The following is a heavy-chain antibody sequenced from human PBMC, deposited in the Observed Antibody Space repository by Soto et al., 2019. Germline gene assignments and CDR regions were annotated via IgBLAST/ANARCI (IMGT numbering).Heavy chain of an antibody. CDR2: IYDSGST. CDR3: ARVEAAKFFAH. J-gene: IGHJ4*02. Sequence: SETLSLTCTVSGGSISSYYWNWIRQPPGKGLEWIGYIYDSGSTNYNPSLKSRVTISVXXXXXXFXLXLXXXTAADTAVYFCARVEAAKFFAHWGQGTLVTVSS. D-gene: IGHD2-15*01. V-gene: IGHV4-59*08. CDR1: GGSISSYY.